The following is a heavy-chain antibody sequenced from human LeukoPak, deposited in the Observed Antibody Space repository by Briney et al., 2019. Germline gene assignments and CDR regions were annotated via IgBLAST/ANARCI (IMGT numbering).Heavy chain of an antibody. D-gene: IGHD1-1*01. CDR1: GFIFNNYA. CDR2: ISFDGSKI. CDR3: ARGGTTLGRIREYFPH. V-gene: IGHV3-30*04. J-gene: IGHJ1*01. Sequence: PGRSLRLSCAASGFIFNNYALHWVRQAPGKGLEWVAVISFDGSKIYYSDSVNGRFTISRDNSKNTLYLQMNSLRAEDTSLYYCARGGTTLGRIREYFPHWGQGTLVTVSS.